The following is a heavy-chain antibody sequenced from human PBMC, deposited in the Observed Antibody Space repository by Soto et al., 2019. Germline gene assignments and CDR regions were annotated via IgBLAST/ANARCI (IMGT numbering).Heavy chain of an antibody. Sequence: SVKVSCKASGGTFSSYAISWVRQAPGQGLEWMGGIIPIFGTANYAQKFQGRVTITADESTSTAYMELSSLRSEDTAVYYCARDPLGEPYGVTYYYHSGMDVWGQGTTVTVSS. CDR2: IIPIFGTA. CDR1: GGTFSSYA. J-gene: IGHJ6*02. CDR3: ARDPLGEPYGVTYYYHSGMDV. D-gene: IGHD4-17*01. V-gene: IGHV1-69*13.